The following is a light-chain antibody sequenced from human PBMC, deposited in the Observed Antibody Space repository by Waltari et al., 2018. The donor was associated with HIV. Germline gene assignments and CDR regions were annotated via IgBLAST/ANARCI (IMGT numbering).Light chain of an antibody. Sequence: SYELTQPPSVSVSPGQTARITCSGDALPKHYAYWYQQKPGQAPVLVIYKDSERPSGIPERVSGSSSGTTVTLTISGVQAEDKVDYYCQSADSSGTVVFGGGTKLTVL. CDR3: QSADSSGTVV. CDR1: ALPKHY. J-gene: IGLJ2*01. CDR2: KDS. V-gene: IGLV3-25*03.